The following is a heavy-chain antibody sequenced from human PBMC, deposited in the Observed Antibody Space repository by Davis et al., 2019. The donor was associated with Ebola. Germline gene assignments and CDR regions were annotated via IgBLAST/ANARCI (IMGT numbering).Heavy chain of an antibody. D-gene: IGHD3-22*01. CDR3: ARGPYYYDSSGITLYYYYGMDV. J-gene: IGHJ6*04. Sequence: AASVKVSCKVSGYTFTGYYMHWVRQAPGQGLEWMGRINPNSGGTNYAQKFQGRVTMTRDTSISTAYMELSSLRSEDTAVYYCARGPYYYDSSGITLYYYYGMDVWGKGTTVTVSS. CDR1: GYTFTGYY. V-gene: IGHV1-2*06. CDR2: INPNSGGT.